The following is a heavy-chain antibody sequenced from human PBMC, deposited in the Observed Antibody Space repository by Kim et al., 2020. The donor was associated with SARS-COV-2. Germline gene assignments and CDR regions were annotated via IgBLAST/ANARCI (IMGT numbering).Heavy chain of an antibody. Sequence: GGSLRLSCAASGFTFSSYAMSWVRQAPGKGLEWVSGISGRGGSTYYADSVKGRFTISRDNSKNTLYLQMNSLRAEDTAVYYCAKVSNSGYDYYGMDVWGQGTTVTVSS. CDR2: ISGRGGST. J-gene: IGHJ6*02. D-gene: IGHD2-15*01. CDR3: AKVSNSGYDYYGMDV. CDR1: GFTFSSYA. V-gene: IGHV3-23*01.